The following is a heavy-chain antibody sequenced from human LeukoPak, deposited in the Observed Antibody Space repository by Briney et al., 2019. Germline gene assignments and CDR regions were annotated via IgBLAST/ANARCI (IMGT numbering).Heavy chain of an antibody. D-gene: IGHD5-12*01. V-gene: IGHV1-18*03. Sequence: EASVKVSCKTSGYIFNTYGISWVRQAPRQGLEWMAWIRGNNDNTKYAQKFQGRVTLTTDTSTSTAYMELRGLTSDDMAVYYCVRDSAYSPDYWGQGSLVTVSP. CDR1: GYIFNTYG. J-gene: IGHJ4*02. CDR3: VRDSAYSPDY. CDR2: IRGNNDNT.